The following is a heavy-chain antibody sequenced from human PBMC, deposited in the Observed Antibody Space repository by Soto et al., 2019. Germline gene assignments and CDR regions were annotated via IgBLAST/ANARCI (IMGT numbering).Heavy chain of an antibody. J-gene: IGHJ4*02. CDR1: EYNFSNYW. CDR3: ARSWNDYGTYGAFDS. Sequence: PGESLKLSCKVSEYNFSNYWLAWVRQMTGKGLELLGLIYPADSDTRYSTSFQGQVTFSADKSITTAYLHWSNLKASDTAMYYCARSWNDYGTYGAFDSWGQGTRVTVSS. D-gene: IGHD4-4*01. V-gene: IGHV5-51*01. CDR2: IYPADSDT.